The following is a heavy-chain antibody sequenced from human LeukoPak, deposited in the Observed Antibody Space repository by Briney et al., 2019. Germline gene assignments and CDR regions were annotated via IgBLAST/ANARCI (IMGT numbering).Heavy chain of an antibody. CDR3: ARENLPLYSSGWDYYFDY. Sequence: PGGSLRLSCAASGFTFSSYWMHWVRQAPGKGLVWVSRINSDGSSTSYADSVKGRFTISRDNAKNTLYLQMNSLRAEDTAVYYCARENLPLYSSGWDYYFDYWGQGTLVTVSS. V-gene: IGHV3-74*01. D-gene: IGHD6-19*01. CDR2: INSDGSST. J-gene: IGHJ4*02. CDR1: GFTFSSYW.